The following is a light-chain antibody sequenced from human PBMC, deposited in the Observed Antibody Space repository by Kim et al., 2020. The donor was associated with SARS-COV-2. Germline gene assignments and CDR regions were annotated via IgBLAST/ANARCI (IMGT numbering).Light chain of an antibody. CDR1: SSNIGAVYD. J-gene: IGLJ2*01. V-gene: IGLV1-40*01. Sequence: QRVTISCTGSSSNIGAVYDVHWYQQLPGTAPKLLIYGNSNRPSGVPDRFSGSKSGTSASLAITGLQAEDEADYYCQSYDSSLSDSVFGGGTQLTVL. CDR3: QSYDSSLSDSV. CDR2: GNS.